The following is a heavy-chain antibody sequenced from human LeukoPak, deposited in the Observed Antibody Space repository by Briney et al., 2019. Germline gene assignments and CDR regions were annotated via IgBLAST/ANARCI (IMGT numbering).Heavy chain of an antibody. V-gene: IGHV3-23*01. J-gene: IGHJ6*03. CDR2: ISGSGGST. D-gene: IGHD3-3*01. CDR3: AKTGYDFWSGYYEDYYYMDV. Sequence: GGSLRPSCAASGFTFSSYAMSWVRQAPGKGLEWVSAISGSGGSTYYADSVKGRFTISRDNSKNTLYLQMSSLRAEDTAVYYCAKTGYDFWSGYYEDYYYMDVWGKGTTVTVSS. CDR1: GFTFSSYA.